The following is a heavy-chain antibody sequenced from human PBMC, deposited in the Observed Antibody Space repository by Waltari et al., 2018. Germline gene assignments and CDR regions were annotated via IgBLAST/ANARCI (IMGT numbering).Heavy chain of an antibody. Sequence: QVQLQESGPGLVKPSETLSLTCAVSGYSISSGYYWGWIRQPPGKGLEWIGSIYHSGRTYYNPSLKSRVTISVDTSKNQFSLKLSSVTAADTAVYYCARDDRYCSGGSCYRWFDPWGQGTLVTVSS. CDR1: GYSISSGYY. D-gene: IGHD2-15*01. CDR2: IYHSGRT. J-gene: IGHJ5*02. CDR3: ARDDRYCSGGSCYRWFDP. V-gene: IGHV4-38-2*02.